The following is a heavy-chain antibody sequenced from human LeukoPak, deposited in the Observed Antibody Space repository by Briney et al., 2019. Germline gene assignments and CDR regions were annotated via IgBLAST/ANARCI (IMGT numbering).Heavy chain of an antibody. V-gene: IGHV3-23*01. J-gene: IGHJ4*02. Sequence: GGSLRLSCAASGFTFTNYAMNWVRQAPGKGLEWVSVICGRGGSAYYADSVKGRFTISRDDSKNTLNLQMNSLSAEDTAGYFCARSQGASCYDVIDYLAQAPLVSVSS. CDR2: ICGRGGSA. CDR3: ARSQGASCYDVIDY. D-gene: IGHD2-2*01. CDR1: GFTFTNYA.